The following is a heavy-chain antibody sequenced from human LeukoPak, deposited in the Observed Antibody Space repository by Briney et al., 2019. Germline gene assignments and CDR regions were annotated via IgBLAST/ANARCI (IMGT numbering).Heavy chain of an antibody. Sequence: SVTVSFKASGGTFSSYAISWVRQAPGQGLAWMGRIIPIRGIANYAQKFQGRVTITADKSTSTAYMELSSLRSEDTAVYYCARGRFGLFGGYGMDVWGQGTTVTVSS. J-gene: IGHJ6*02. D-gene: IGHD3-10*02. V-gene: IGHV1-69*10. CDR1: GGTFSSYA. CDR3: ARGRFGLFGGYGMDV. CDR2: IIPIRGIA.